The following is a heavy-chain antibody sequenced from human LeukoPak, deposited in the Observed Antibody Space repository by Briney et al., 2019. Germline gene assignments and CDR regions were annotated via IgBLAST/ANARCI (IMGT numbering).Heavy chain of an antibody. CDR1: GGSFSGYY. CDR2: INHSGST. J-gene: IGHJ6*02. CDR3: ARGRGYDSSGYYTSFANPYGMDV. Sequence: SETLSLTCAVYGGSFSGYYWSWIRQPPGNGLEWIGEINHSGSTNYNPSLKSRVTISVDTSKNQFSLKLSSVTAADTAVYYCARGRGYDSSGYYTSFANPYGMDVWGQGTTVTVSS. V-gene: IGHV4-34*01. D-gene: IGHD3-22*01.